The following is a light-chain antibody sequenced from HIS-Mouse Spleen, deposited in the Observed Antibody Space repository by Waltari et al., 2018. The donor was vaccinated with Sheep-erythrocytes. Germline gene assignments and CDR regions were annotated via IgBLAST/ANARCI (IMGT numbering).Light chain of an antibody. CDR3: CSYAGSYNHV. V-gene: IGLV2-11*01. J-gene: IGLJ1*01. CDR2: YVR. Sequence: SALTQPRSVSGSPGQSVTISCTGTSSNVGGYNYVSWYQQHPGKAPKLMISYVRKRPSGVPDRFSGSKSGNTASLTISGLQAEDEADYYCCSYAGSYNHVFATGTKVTVL. CDR1: SSNVGGYNY.